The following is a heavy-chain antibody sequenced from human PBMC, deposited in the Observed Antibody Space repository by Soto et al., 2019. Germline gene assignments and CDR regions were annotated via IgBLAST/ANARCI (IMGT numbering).Heavy chain of an antibody. CDR2: IYHTGAA. J-gene: IGHJ3*02. V-gene: IGHV4-31*03. CDR3: AREVISPATSDAFDI. CDR1: GGSLSSDNFF. D-gene: IGHD1-26*01. Sequence: QVQLQESGPGLVKPSQTLSVTCTVSGGSLSSDNFFWSWVRQHPETGLEWVGYIYHTGAAYYNPSLKIRLTVSLDTSKNRFSLSLISVTAADTAVYDCAREVISPATSDAFDIWGQGTMVTVSS.